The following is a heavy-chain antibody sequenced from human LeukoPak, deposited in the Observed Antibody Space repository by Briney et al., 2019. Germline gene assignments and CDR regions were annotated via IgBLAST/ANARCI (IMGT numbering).Heavy chain of an antibody. J-gene: IGHJ3*02. CDR2: IKQDGSEK. Sequence: GGSLRLSCAASGFTFSSYWMSWVRQAPGKGLEWVANIKQDGSEKYYADSVKGRFTISRDNSKNTLYLQMNSLRAEDTAVYYCVKDGVADFYDSSGYAFDIWGQGTMVTVSS. D-gene: IGHD3-22*01. CDR3: VKDGVADFYDSSGYAFDI. V-gene: IGHV3-7*01. CDR1: GFTFSSYW.